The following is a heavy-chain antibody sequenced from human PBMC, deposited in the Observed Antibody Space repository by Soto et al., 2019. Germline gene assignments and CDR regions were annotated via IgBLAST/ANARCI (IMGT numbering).Heavy chain of an antibody. V-gene: IGHV1-69*13. J-gene: IGHJ6*02. Sequence: SVKVSCKASGGTFSSYAISWVRPAPGQGLEWMGGIIPIFGTANYAQKFQGRVTITADESTSTAYMELSSLRSEDTAVYYCARDFDRYSYGSHYYYYGMGVWGQGTTVTVSS. CDR1: GGTFSSYA. CDR2: IIPIFGTA. D-gene: IGHD5-18*01. CDR3: ARDFDRYSYGSHYYYYGMGV.